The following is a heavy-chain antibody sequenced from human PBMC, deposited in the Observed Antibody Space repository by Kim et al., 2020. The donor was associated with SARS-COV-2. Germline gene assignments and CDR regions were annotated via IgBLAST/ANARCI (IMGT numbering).Heavy chain of an antibody. CDR2: IYPGDSDT. D-gene: IGHD2-2*01. CDR1: GYSFTSYW. Sequence: GESLKISCKGSGYSFTSYWIGWVRQMPGKGLEWMGIIYPGDSDTRYSPSFQGQVTISADKSISTAYLQWSSLKASDTAMYYCARQASPDIVVVPAVSYYYYGMDVWGQGTTVTVSS. V-gene: IGHV5-51*01. J-gene: IGHJ6*02. CDR3: ARQASPDIVVVPAVSYYYYGMDV.